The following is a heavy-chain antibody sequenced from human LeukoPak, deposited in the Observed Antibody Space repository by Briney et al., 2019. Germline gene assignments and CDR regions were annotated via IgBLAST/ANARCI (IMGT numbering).Heavy chain of an antibody. D-gene: IGHD1-7*01. Sequence: GGSLRLSCGASGFIFSSYWMSWVRQAPGKGLEWVANINQDGSGKYYVDSVKGRFTISRDNSKNTLYLQMNSLRAEDTAVYYCARDGGNWNYGNWFDPWGQGTLVTVSS. V-gene: IGHV3-7*01. CDR2: INQDGSGK. CDR1: GFIFSSYW. CDR3: ARDGGNWNYGNWFDP. J-gene: IGHJ5*02.